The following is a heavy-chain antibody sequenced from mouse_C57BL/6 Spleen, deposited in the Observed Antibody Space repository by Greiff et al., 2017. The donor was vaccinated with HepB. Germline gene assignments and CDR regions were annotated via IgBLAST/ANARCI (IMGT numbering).Heavy chain of an antibody. V-gene: IGHV1-15*01. D-gene: IGHD2-5*01. CDR2: IDPETGGT. Sequence: VQLKQSGAELVRPGASVTLSCKASGYTFTDYEMHWVKQTPVHGLEWIGAIDPETGGTAYNQKFKGKAILTADKSSSTAYMELRSLTSEDSSVYYCTRTIRYSNSVHYDAMDYWGQGTSVNDSS. CDR3: TRTIRYSNSVHYDAMDY. CDR1: GYTFTDYE. J-gene: IGHJ4*01.